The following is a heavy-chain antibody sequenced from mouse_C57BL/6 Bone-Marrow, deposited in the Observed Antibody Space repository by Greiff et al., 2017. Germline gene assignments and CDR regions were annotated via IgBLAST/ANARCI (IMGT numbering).Heavy chain of an antibody. J-gene: IGHJ2*01. CDR3: AREGLRLYFDY. CDR1: GFSLTSYG. D-gene: IGHD2-4*01. Sequence: QVQLQQSGPGLVQPSQSLSITCTASGFSLTSYGVHWVRQPPGKGLEWLGVIWSGGSTDYNAAFISRLSISKDNSKSQIFFKMNSLQADDTAIYYCAREGLRLYFDYWGQGTTLTVSS. CDR2: IWSGGST. V-gene: IGHV2-2*01.